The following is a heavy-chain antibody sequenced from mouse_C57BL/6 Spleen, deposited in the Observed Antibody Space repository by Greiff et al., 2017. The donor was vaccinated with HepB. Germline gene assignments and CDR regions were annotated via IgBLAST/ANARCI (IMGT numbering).Heavy chain of an antibody. V-gene: IGHV1-15*01. D-gene: IGHD2-1*01. CDR2: IDPETGGT. Sequence: LQESGAELVRPGASVTLSCKASGYTFTDYEMHWVKQTPVHGLEWIGAIDPETGGTAYNQKFKGKAILTADKSSSTAYMELRSLTSEDSAVYYCTRSGGNWDYWGQGTTLTVSS. CDR3: TRSGGNWDY. J-gene: IGHJ2*01. CDR1: GYTFTDYE.